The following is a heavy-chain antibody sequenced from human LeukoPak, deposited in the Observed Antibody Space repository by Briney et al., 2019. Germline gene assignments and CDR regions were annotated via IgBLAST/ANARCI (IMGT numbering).Heavy chain of an antibody. CDR3: ARAGGSHDY. V-gene: IGHV3-48*02. D-gene: IGHD3-10*01. CDR1: GFTFSSYS. Sequence: GGSLRLSCAASGFTFSSYSMNWVRQAPGEGLEWVSSILSSRSSPIYYADSVKGRFTISRDNGQNSLYLQMNSLRDEDTAVYYCARAGGSHDYWGQGTLVTVSS. J-gene: IGHJ4*02. CDR2: ILSSRSSPI.